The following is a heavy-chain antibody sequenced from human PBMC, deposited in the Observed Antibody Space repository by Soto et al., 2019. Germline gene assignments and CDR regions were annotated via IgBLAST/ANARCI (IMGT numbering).Heavy chain of an antibody. CDR2: ISSNSADT. V-gene: IGHV1-2*06. D-gene: IGHD3-10*02. CDR3: ASADYVRLLGSFDS. J-gene: IGHJ3*02. Sequence: ASVKVSSKAPGYTFTGYYMHWLQQAPGKVLEWMGRISSNSADTNYGQKFHGRVSMTRDTSISTTYMELSKLRFNDTAVYYWASADYVRLLGSFDSWGQGTMVTVSS. CDR1: GYTFTGYY.